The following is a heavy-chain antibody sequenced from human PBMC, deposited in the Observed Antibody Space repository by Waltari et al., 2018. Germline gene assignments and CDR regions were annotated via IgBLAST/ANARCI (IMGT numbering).Heavy chain of an antibody. Sequence: QVQVVQSGAEVKKPGASVKVSCSVSGFSLSELSIHWVRQANAKGVEWMGSFDPEEGERIYARNFQGRITMTEDTATDTAYLEVISLRSEDTAVYYCAAGFGGTYGKHWGQGTLVSVSS. V-gene: IGHV1-24*01. CDR2: FDPEEGER. CDR3: AAGFGGTYGKH. D-gene: IGHD1-26*01. J-gene: IGHJ1*01. CDR1: GFSLSELS.